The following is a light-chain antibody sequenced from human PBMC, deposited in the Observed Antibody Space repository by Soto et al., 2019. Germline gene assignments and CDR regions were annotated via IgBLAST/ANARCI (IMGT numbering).Light chain of an antibody. J-gene: IGKJ2*01. Sequence: DIQMIQSPSSLSASVGDRVTITCRASQGITDYLAWYQQKPGKVPKLLIYAASTLQSGVPSRFSGSGSGTDFTLTISSLQPEDVATYYCQNYNSAPYTFGQGTKLEIK. V-gene: IGKV1-27*01. CDR1: QGITDY. CDR3: QNYNSAPYT. CDR2: AAS.